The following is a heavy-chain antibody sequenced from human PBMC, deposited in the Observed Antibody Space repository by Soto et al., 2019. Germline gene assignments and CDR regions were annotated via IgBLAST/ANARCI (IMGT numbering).Heavy chain of an antibody. J-gene: IGHJ4*02. CDR1: GFTFSSYA. CDR2: ISGSGGST. Sequence: PGGSLRLSCAASGFTFSSYAMSWVRQAPGKGLEWVSAISGSGGSTYYADSVKGRFTISRDNSKNTLYLQMNSLRAEDTAVYYCAGGGDIAYGRKVKYFDYWGQGTLVTVSS. CDR3: AGGGDIAYGRKVKYFDY. D-gene: IGHD3-16*01. V-gene: IGHV3-23*01.